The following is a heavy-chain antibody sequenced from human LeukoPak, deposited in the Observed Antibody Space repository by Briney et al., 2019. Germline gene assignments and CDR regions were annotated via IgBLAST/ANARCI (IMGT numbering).Heavy chain of an antibody. J-gene: IGHJ5*02. Sequence: GGSLKLSRAPSGFPFNNYWMHWVRQAPGKGLVWVSSINTDGRTTRYAASVQGRFTISRDNAKNTLYLQMNSLRDDDTAVYYCARAGASGWYAAGWFDPWGQGTLVTVSS. V-gene: IGHV3-74*01. CDR1: GFPFNNYW. CDR3: ARAGASGWYAAGWFDP. CDR2: INTDGRTT. D-gene: IGHD6-19*01.